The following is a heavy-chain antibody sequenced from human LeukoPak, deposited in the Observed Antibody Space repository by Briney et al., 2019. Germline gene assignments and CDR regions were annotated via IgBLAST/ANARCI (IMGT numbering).Heavy chain of an antibody. V-gene: IGHV4-34*01. J-gene: IGHJ4*02. CDR3: ASGLYSSGWYFGY. Sequence: SETLSLTCAVSGGSFSGYYWSWIRLPPGKGLEWIGEINHSGITNYNPSLKSRVTISVDTSKNQFSLRLRSVTAADTAVYYCASGLYSSGWYFGYWGQGTLVTVSS. D-gene: IGHD6-19*01. CDR1: GGSFSGYY. CDR2: INHSGIT.